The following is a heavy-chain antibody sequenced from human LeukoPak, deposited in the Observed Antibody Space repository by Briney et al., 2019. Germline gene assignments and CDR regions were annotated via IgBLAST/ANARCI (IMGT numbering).Heavy chain of an antibody. CDR3: ARDIEAAGLFLDY. CDR2: IKYDGSEK. D-gene: IGHD6-13*01. V-gene: IGHV3-7*01. CDR1: GFTFSSYW. J-gene: IGHJ4*02. Sequence: GGSLRLSCAASGFTFSSYWMSWVRQAPGKGLEWVANIKYDGSEKYYVDSVKSRFTISRDNAKNSLYLQMDSLRAEDTAVYYCARDIEAAGLFLDYWGQGTLVTVSS.